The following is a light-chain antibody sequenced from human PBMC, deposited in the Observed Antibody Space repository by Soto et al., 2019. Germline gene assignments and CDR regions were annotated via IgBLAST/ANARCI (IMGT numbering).Light chain of an antibody. Sequence: QSVLTQSPSASGTPGQSVTISCSGSSSNIGTKYVYWYQQLPGTAPKLLIYRNNQRPSGVPDRFSGSKSGTSASLAISGLRSEDEADYYCAAWDDSLSGYVFATGTKVTVL. CDR1: SSNIGTKY. V-gene: IGLV1-47*01. CDR3: AAWDDSLSGYV. CDR2: RNN. J-gene: IGLJ1*01.